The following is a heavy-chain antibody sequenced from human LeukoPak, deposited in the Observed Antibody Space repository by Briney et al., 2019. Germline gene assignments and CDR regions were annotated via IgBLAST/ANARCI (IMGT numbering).Heavy chain of an antibody. Sequence: ASVKVSCKASGYTFTSYAMNWVRQAPGQGLEWMGWISAYNGNTNYAQKLQGRVTMTTDTSTSTAYMELRSLRSDDTAVYYCARDRFRRDGYNYGRDGAFDIWGQGTMVTVSS. CDR2: ISAYNGNT. J-gene: IGHJ3*02. CDR1: GYTFTSYA. V-gene: IGHV1-18*01. CDR3: ARDRFRRDGYNYGRDGAFDI. D-gene: IGHD5-24*01.